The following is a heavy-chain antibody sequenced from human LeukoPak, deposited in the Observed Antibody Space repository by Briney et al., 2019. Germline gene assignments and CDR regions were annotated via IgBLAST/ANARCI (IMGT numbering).Heavy chain of an antibody. V-gene: IGHV3-23*01. CDR3: AKGGSQSSGMVVAGLNWFDP. CDR1: GFTFSNYW. J-gene: IGHJ5*02. D-gene: IGHD6-19*01. Sequence: VQPGGSLRLSCAASGFTFSNYWMYWVRQAPGKGLEWVSGISASGHITQYADSVKGRFTISRDNFKNTLYVQMNSLRAEDTAVYYCAKGGSQSSGMVVAGLNWFDPWGQGTLVTVSS. CDR2: ISASGHIT.